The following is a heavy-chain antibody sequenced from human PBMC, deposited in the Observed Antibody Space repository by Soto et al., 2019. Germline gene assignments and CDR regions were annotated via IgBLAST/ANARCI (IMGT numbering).Heavy chain of an antibody. J-gene: IGHJ1*01. V-gene: IGHV1-46*01. CDR3: VRGYCTTSPCSGDFQF. D-gene: IGHD2-15*01. CDR2: IHPSGDT. CDR1: GYKFTTYF. Sequence: QVQLVQSGAELKKPGASVKVACKASGYKFTTYFIHWVRQAPGQGLEWMGMIHPSGDTGYAQKFRGRVTMTIDTSTTTAYMELRNLTSEDTAVYFSVRGYCTTSPCSGDFQFWGQGTPVTVSS.